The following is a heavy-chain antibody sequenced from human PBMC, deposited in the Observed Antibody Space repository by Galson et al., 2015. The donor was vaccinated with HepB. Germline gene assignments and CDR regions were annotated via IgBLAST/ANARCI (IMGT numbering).Heavy chain of an antibody. Sequence: SETLSLTCAVSGGSISSSNWWSWVRQPPGKGLEWIGEIYHSGSTNYNPSLKSRVTISVDKSKNQFSLKLSSVTAADTAVYYCARDPLGIAVAGDSDYWGQGTLVTVSS. CDR3: ARDPLGIAVAGDSDY. CDR1: GGSISSSNW. CDR2: IYHSGST. V-gene: IGHV4-4*02. J-gene: IGHJ4*02. D-gene: IGHD6-19*01.